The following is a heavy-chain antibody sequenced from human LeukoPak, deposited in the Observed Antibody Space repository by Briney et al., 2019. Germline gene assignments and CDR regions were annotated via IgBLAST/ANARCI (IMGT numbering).Heavy chain of an antibody. D-gene: IGHD2-15*01. V-gene: IGHV3-21*01. Sequence: PGGSLRLSCAGSGFTFSTYSMNWVRQAPGKGLEWVSFISSSSSSIYYADSLKGRFTISRDNANNSLYLQMNSLRAEDTAVYYCASEYCKGGSCYNDAFDIWGQGTMVTVSS. CDR3: ASEYCKGGSCYNDAFDI. CDR2: ISSSSSSI. J-gene: IGHJ3*02. CDR1: GFTFSTYS.